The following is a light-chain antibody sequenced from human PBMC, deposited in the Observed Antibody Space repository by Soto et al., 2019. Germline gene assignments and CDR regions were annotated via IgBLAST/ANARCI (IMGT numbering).Light chain of an antibody. CDR3: QQCNNWPRT. J-gene: IGKJ1*01. V-gene: IGKV3-15*01. Sequence: EIVMTQSPATLSVSPGERATLSCRASQSVSSNLAWYQQKPGQAPGLLIYGASTRATGIPARFSGSGSGTEFTLTISSLQSEDFAVYYCQQCNNWPRTFGQGTKVDIK. CDR2: GAS. CDR1: QSVSSN.